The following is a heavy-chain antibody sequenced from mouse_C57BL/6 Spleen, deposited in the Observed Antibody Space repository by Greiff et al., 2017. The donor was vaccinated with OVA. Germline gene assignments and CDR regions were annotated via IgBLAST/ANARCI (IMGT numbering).Heavy chain of an antibody. CDR2: INPSTGGT. CDR3: ARGESTWAMDY. CDR1: GYSFTGYY. V-gene: IGHV1-42*01. J-gene: IGHJ4*01. Sequence: VQLQQSGPELVKPGASVKISCKASGYSFTGYYMNWVKQSPEKSLEWIGEINPSTGGTTYNQKFKAKATLTVDKSSSTAYMQLKSLTSEDSAVYYCARGESTWAMDYWGQGTSVTVSS. D-gene: IGHD5-1*01.